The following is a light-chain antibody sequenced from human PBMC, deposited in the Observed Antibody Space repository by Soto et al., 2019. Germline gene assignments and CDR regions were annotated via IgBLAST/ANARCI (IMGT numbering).Light chain of an antibody. J-gene: IGLJ1*01. V-gene: IGLV2-14*01. Sequence: QSLLTQPASVSASPGQSITISCTGTSSDIGDYDYVSWYQQHPGKAPKLIIYEVINRPSGVSDRFSGSKSGNTASLTISGLQSEDEADYYCTSYTTINTYIFGTGTKLTVL. CDR2: EVI. CDR3: TSYTTINTYI. CDR1: SSDIGDYDY.